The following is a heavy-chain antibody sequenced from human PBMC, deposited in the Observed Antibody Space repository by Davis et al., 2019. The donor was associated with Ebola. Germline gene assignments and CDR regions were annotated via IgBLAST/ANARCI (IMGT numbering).Heavy chain of an antibody. V-gene: IGHV3-74*01. D-gene: IGHD3-10*01. CDR3: ARDRIQEVIIYYYFAKDV. CDR2: INSDGSDI. J-gene: IGHJ6*02. CDR1: GFTFSSHW. Sequence: GESLKISCAASGFTFSSHWMHWVRQVPGKGLVWVARINSDGSDIRYADSVKGRFTISRDNTENTLSLQMNSLRAEDTGVFYCARDRIQEVIIYYYFAKDVWGQGTTVTVSS.